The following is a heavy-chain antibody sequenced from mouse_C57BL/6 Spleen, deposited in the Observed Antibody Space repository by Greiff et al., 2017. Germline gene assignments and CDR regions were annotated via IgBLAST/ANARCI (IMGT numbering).Heavy chain of an antibody. CDR1: GFTFSSYG. J-gene: IGHJ3*01. CDR2: ISSGGSYT. D-gene: IGHD2-13*01. CDR3: ARQTDGDSGFAY. V-gene: IGHV5-6*01. Sequence: EVKVVESGGDLVKPGGSLKLSCAASGFTFSSYGMSWVRQTPDKRLEWVATISSGGSYTYYPDSVKGRFTISRDNAKNTLYRQMSSLKSEYTAMYYGARQTDGDSGFAYWGQGTLVTVSA.